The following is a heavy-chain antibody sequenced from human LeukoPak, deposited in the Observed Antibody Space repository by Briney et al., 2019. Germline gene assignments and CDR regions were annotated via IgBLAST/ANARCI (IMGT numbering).Heavy chain of an antibody. Sequence: GGSLRLSCAASGFTFSSYGMHWVRQAPGKGLEWVAFIRYDGSNKYYADSVKGRFTISRDNAKNSLSLQMNSLRAEDTALYYCAKDVYYGSGREGVIDYWGQGALVTVSS. D-gene: IGHD3-10*01. CDR1: GFTFSSYG. CDR2: IRYDGSNK. CDR3: AKDVYYGSGREGVIDY. J-gene: IGHJ4*02. V-gene: IGHV3-30*02.